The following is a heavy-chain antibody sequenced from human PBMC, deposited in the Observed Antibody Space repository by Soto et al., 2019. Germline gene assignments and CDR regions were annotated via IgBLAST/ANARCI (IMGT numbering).Heavy chain of an antibody. D-gene: IGHD2-8*01. J-gene: IGHJ6*02. CDR2: IYYSGST. Sequence: SETLSLTCTVSGGSISSCYWSWIRQPPGKGLEWIGCIYYSGSTNYNPSLKSRVTISVDTSKNQFSLKLSSVTAADTAVYYCARHCTNGVCYAYGMDVWGQGTTVPVSS. CDR1: GGSISSCY. CDR3: ARHCTNGVCYAYGMDV. V-gene: IGHV4-59*08.